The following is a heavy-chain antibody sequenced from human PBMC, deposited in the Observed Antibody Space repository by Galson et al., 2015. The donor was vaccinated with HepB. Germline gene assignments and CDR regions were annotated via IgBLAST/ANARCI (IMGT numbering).Heavy chain of an antibody. CDR1: DGSFSDYF. V-gene: IGHV4-34*01. Sequence: SETLSLTCGVYDGSFSDYFWTWIRQPPGKGLEWIGGINHSGSTNYNPSLKSRVTISVDTSKKQFYLKLSSVTAADTAVYLGARSSPGKNYNFWSGSPLWYFDLWGRGTLVTVSS. CDR2: INHSGST. J-gene: IGHJ2*01. CDR3: ARSSPGKNYNFWSGSPLWYFDL. D-gene: IGHD3-3*01.